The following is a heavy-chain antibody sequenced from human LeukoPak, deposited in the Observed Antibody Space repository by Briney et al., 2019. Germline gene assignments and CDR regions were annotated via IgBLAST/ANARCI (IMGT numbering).Heavy chain of an antibody. D-gene: IGHD6-6*01. CDR3: ASSGYSSSS. CDR2: IYYSGST. V-gene: IGHV4-39*01. Sequence: SETLSLTCTVSGGSISSSSYYWGWIRQPPGKGLEWIGSIYYSGSTYYNPSLKSRVTISVDTSKNQFSLKLSSVTAADTAVYYCASSGYSSSSWGQGTLVTVSS. CDR1: GGSISSSSYY. J-gene: IGHJ5*02.